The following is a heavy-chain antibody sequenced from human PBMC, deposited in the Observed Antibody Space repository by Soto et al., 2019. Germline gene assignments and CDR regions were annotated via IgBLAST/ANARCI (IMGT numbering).Heavy chain of an antibody. J-gene: IGHJ4*02. Sequence: PGGSLRLSCAASGFTFSSYSMNWVRQAPGKGLEWVSYISSSSSTIYYADSVKGRFTISRDNAKNSLYLQMNSLRAEDTAVYYCASGQTNYDFWSGPIRVSFDYWGQGTLVTVSS. CDR2: ISSSSSTI. CDR3: ASGQTNYDFWSGPIRVSFDY. D-gene: IGHD3-3*01. CDR1: GFTFSSYS. V-gene: IGHV3-48*01.